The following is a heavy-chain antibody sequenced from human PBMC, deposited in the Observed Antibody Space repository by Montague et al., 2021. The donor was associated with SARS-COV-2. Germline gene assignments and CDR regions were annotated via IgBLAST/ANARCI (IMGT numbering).Heavy chain of an antibody. CDR3: ARVRYYGAGNYLGMDV. J-gene: IGHJ6*02. Sequence: SETLSLTCAVSGGSISGYCWSWIRQPPGKGLEWIGEINHSGSTNYNPSLKSRVTISVDTSKNQFSLKLSSVTAADMAVYYCARVRYYGAGNYLGMDVRGQGTTVTVSS. V-gene: IGHV4-34*01. CDR2: INHSGST. D-gene: IGHD3-10*01. CDR1: GGSISGYC.